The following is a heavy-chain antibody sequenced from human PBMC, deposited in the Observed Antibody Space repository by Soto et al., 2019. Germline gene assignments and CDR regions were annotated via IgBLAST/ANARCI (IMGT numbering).Heavy chain of an antibody. CDR2: VYYSGTT. Sequence: PSETLSLTCTVSGGSISSSSYYWAWVRQPPGKGLEWIGSVYYSGTTYYNPSLKSRVTISEDTSKNQFSLKLSSVTAADTAVFCCASLNHCKTTDCYFDYWPSEPWSSSPQ. J-gene: IGHJ4*02. CDR3: ASLNHCKTTDCYFDY. D-gene: IGHD1-7*01. CDR1: GGSISSSSYY. V-gene: IGHV4-39*01.